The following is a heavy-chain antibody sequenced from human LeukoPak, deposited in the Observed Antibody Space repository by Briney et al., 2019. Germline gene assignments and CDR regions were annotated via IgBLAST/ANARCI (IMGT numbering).Heavy chain of an antibody. J-gene: IGHJ4*02. D-gene: IGHD2-2*01. CDR2: IIPIFGTA. Sequence: SVKVSCKASGGTFSRYAISWVRQAPGQGLEWMGGIIPIFGTANYAQKFQGRVTITADESTSTAYMEVSSLRSEDTAVYYCATGERLVPAAMWFDYWGQGTLVTVSS. CDR1: GGTFSRYA. V-gene: IGHV1-69*13. CDR3: ATGERLVPAAMWFDY.